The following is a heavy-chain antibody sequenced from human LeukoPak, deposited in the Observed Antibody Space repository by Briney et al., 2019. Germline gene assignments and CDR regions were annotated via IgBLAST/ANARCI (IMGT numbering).Heavy chain of an antibody. CDR2: IYSGGST. V-gene: IGHV3-66*01. CDR1: GFTVSSNY. J-gene: IGHJ4*02. D-gene: IGHD3-22*01. CDR3: ARRRYYYGSSGPD. Sequence: GGSLRLSCAASGFTVSSNYMSWVRQAPGKGLEWVSVIYSGGSTYYADSVKGRFTISRDNSKNTLYLQMNSLRAEDTAVYYCARRRYYYGSSGPDWGQGTLVTVSS.